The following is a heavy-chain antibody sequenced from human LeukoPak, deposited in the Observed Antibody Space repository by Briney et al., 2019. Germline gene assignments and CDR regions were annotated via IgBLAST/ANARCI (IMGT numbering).Heavy chain of an antibody. D-gene: IGHD2-15*01. Sequence: TGGSLRLSCAASGFTFSNYWMSWVRQAPGKGLEWVANMGHDGSDKYYVDSVRGRFTISRDNAQNSLFLQVNSLRAEDSGVYFCARWGIAAALDRWGQGTLVTVSS. J-gene: IGHJ5*02. CDR1: GFTFSNYW. CDR2: MGHDGSDK. CDR3: ARWGIAAALDR. V-gene: IGHV3-7*01.